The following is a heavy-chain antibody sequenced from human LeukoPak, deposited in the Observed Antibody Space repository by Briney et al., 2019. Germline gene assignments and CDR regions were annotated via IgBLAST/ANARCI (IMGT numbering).Heavy chain of an antibody. CDR2: IKQDGSDK. Sequence: GGSLRLSCAASGFTFSSYWMSGVRQAPGKGLEWVGNIKQDGSDKNYMDSVKGRFTISRDNTKNSVYLQMSSLRAEDTAVYYCAREVWGPEYWGQGTLVTVSS. CDR1: GFTFSSYW. J-gene: IGHJ4*02. D-gene: IGHD1-14*01. CDR3: AREVWGPEY. V-gene: IGHV3-7*01.